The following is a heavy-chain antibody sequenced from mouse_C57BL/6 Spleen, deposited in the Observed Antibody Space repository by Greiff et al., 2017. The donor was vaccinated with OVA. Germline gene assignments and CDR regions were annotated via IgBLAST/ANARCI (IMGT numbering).Heavy chain of an antibody. CDR3: ARFSDGYYGFDY. V-gene: IGHV1-55*01. CDR1: GYTFTSYW. CDR2: IYPGSGST. Sequence: VQLQQPGAELVKPGASVKMSCKASGYTFTSYWITWVKQRPGQGLEWIGDIYPGSGSTNYNEKFKSKATLTVDTSSSTAYMQLSSLTSVDSAVYYCARFSDGYYGFDYWGQGTTLTVSS. D-gene: IGHD2-3*01. J-gene: IGHJ2*01.